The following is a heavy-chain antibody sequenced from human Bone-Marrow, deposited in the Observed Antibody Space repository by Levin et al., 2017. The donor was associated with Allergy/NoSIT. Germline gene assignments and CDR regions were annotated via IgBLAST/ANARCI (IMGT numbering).Heavy chain of an antibody. CDR2: LWYDGSNK. CDR1: GFTFSSYG. Sequence: GESLKISCAASGFTFSSYGIHWVRQAPGKGREWVAVLWYDGSNKYYADSVKGRFTISRDNSKNTLYLQMNSLRAEDTAVYYCARGYYDFWSGYYPPGVLDYWGQGTLVTVSS. CDR3: ARGYYDFWSGYYPPGVLDY. D-gene: IGHD3-3*01. J-gene: IGHJ4*02. V-gene: IGHV3-33*01.